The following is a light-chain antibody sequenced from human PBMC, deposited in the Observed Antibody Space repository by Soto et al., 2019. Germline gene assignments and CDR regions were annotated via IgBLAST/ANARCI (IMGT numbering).Light chain of an antibody. J-gene: IGKJ4*02. CDR1: QDISNY. Sequence: DIQMTQSPSSLSASVGDRVTITCQASQDISNYLNWYQQKPGKAPKLLIYDASNLETGVPSRFSGSGYGTDFTFTISSLQPADIATDYCQQSDTPITSRGWTQVDIK. V-gene: IGKV1-33*01. CDR3: QQSDTPIT. CDR2: DAS.